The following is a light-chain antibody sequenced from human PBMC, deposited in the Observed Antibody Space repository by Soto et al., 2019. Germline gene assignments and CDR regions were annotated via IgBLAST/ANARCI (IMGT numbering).Light chain of an antibody. CDR3: QSYDSSLL. CDR2: GNI. CDR1: SSNIGAGYD. J-gene: IGLJ2*01. Sequence: QSVLTQPASVSGAPGQRVTISCTGSSSNIGAGYDVHWYQQLPGTAPKLLIYGNINRPSGAPDRFSGSKSGTSASLAITGLQAEDEGDYYCQSYDSSLLFGGGTKVTVL. V-gene: IGLV1-40*01.